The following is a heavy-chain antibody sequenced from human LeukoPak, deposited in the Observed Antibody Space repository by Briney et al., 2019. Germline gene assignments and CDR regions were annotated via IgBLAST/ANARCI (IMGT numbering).Heavy chain of an antibody. CDR2: IYSGDSDT. V-gene: IGHV5-51*01. CDR3: ARHFIDSWTIHRLWFGELSGWFDP. Sequence: GESLKISCQGSGYSFTSYWIGWVRHMPGKGLEWMGIIYSGDSDTCYSPSFQGQVTISADKSISTAYLQWSSLKASDTAMYYCARHFIDSWTIHRLWFGELSGWFDPWGQGTLVTVSS. D-gene: IGHD3-10*01. CDR1: GYSFTSYW. J-gene: IGHJ5*02.